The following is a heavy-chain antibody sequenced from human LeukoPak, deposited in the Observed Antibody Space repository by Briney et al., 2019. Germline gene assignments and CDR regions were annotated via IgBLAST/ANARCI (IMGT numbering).Heavy chain of an antibody. D-gene: IGHD5-12*01. J-gene: IGHJ5*02. V-gene: IGHV3-30*02. CDR2: IRHDETKK. Sequence: PGVSLRLSCAASGVSFRTYGMHWVRQAPGKGLEWVAFIRHDETKKFSRDSVKGRFTISRDTSKNTLYLQMNSLRAEDTAVYYCAIDRGGYDLGGWFDPWGQGTLVTVSS. CDR3: AIDRGGYDLGGWFDP. CDR1: GVSFRTYG.